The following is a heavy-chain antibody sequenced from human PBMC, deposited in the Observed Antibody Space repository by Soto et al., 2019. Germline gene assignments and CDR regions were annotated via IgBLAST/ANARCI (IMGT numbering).Heavy chain of an antibody. V-gene: IGHV1-18*01. CDR3: AGRAPTMDV. Sequence: QVQLVQSGAEVKKPGASVKVSCKASGYTFTSYGISWVRQAPGQGLEWMGWMSAYNGNTKYAQKPQGRVTMTTATSTTTAYKQMRSLRPDDTAVYYCAGRAPTMDVWGQWTTFTVSS. J-gene: IGHJ6*02. CDR2: MSAYNGNT. CDR1: GYTFTSYG.